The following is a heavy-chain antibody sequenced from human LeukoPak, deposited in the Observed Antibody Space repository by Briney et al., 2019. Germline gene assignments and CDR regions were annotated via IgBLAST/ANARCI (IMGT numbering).Heavy chain of an antibody. Sequence: SSETLSLTCAVYGGSFSGYYWSWIRQPPGKGLEWIGEINHSGSTNYNPSLKSRITISVDKSKNQFSLKLSSVTAADTAVYYCARGLSYYDSSAIPLDYWGQGTLVTVSS. CDR2: INHSGST. J-gene: IGHJ4*02. V-gene: IGHV4-34*01. D-gene: IGHD3-22*01. CDR3: ARGLSYYDSSAIPLDY. CDR1: GGSFSGYY.